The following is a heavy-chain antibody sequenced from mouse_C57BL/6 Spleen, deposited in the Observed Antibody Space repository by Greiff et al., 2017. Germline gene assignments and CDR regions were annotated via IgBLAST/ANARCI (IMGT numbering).Heavy chain of an antibody. CDR2: IYPGSGST. J-gene: IGHJ2*01. V-gene: IGHV1-55*01. Sequence: QVHVKQSGAELVKPGASVKMSCKASGYTFTSYWITWVKQRPGQGLEWIGDIYPGSGSTNYNEKFKSKATLTVDTSSSTAYMQLSSLTSEDSAVYYCATYSPRFDYWGQGTTLTVSS. CDR3: ATYSPRFDY. D-gene: IGHD2-10*01. CDR1: GYTFTSYW.